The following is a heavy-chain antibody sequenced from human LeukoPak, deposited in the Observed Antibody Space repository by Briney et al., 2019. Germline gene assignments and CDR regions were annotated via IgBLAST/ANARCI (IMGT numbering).Heavy chain of an antibody. Sequence: GASVKVSCKASGYTFSNYAMNWVRQAPGQGLEWMGWINTNTGNPTYAQGFTGQFVFSLDTSVSTAYLQISTVKGEDTAVYYCARGAKDSSGYLPTYAFDIWGQGTMVTVSS. CDR1: GYTFSNYA. J-gene: IGHJ3*02. V-gene: IGHV7-4-1*02. CDR2: INTNTGNP. CDR3: ARGAKDSSGYLPTYAFDI. D-gene: IGHD3-22*01.